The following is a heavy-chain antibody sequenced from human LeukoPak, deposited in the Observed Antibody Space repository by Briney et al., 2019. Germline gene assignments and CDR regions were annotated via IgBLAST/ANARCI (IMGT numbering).Heavy chain of an antibody. CDR1: GGSISSSSYY. D-gene: IGHD1-26*01. CDR2: IYYSGST. CDR3: ARHREGHLDY. Sequence: SETLSLTCTVSGGSISSSSYYWGWIRQPPGKGLEWIGGIYYSGSTYYNPSLKSRVTISVDTSKNQFSLELSSVTAADTAVYYCARHREGHLDYWGQGTLVTVSS. J-gene: IGHJ4*02. V-gene: IGHV4-39*07.